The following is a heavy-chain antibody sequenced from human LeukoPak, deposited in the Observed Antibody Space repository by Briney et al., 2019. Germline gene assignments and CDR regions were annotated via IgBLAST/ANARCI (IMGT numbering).Heavy chain of an antibody. CDR1: GFTFSSYG. J-gene: IGHJ3*02. Sequence: GRSLRLSCAASGFTFSSYGMHWVRQAPGKGLEWVAVIWYDGSNKYYADSVKGRFTISRDNSKNTLYLQMNSLRAEDTAVYYCARALKYRGAFDIWGQGTMVTVSS. CDR3: ARALKYRGAFDI. D-gene: IGHD2-2*01. V-gene: IGHV3-33*01. CDR2: IWYDGSNK.